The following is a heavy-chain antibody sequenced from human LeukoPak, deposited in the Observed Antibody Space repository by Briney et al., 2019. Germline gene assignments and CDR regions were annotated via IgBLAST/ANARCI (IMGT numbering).Heavy chain of an antibody. J-gene: IGHJ1*01. D-gene: IGHD6-13*01. V-gene: IGHV1-8*01. CDR1: GYTFTSYY. Sequence: RASVKVSCKASGYTFTSYYINWVRQATGQGLEWMGWMNPNSGNTGYAQKFQGRVTMTRNTSISTAYMELSSLRSEDTAVYYCARAAAADGRYRALQHWGQGTLVTVSS. CDR2: MNPNSGNT. CDR3: ARAAAADGRYRALQH.